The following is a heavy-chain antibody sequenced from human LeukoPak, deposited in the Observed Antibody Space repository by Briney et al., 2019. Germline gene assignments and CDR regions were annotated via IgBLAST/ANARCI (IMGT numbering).Heavy chain of an antibody. J-gene: IGHJ1*01. D-gene: IGHD6-19*01. V-gene: IGHV4-30-4*01. CDR2: IYYSGST. CDR1: GGSISSGDYY. Sequence: SETLSLTCTVSGGSISSGDYYWSWIRQPPGKGLEWIGYIYYSGSTYYNPSLKSRVTISVDTSKNQLSLKLSSVTAADTAVYYCARIIAVAGTPEYFQHWGQGTLVTVSS. CDR3: ARIIAVAGTPEYFQH.